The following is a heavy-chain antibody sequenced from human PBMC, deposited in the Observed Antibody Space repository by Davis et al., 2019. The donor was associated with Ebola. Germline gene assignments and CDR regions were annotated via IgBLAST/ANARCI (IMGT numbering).Heavy chain of an antibody. J-gene: IGHJ6*02. V-gene: IGHV4-59*01. CDR1: GASFSRYY. D-gene: IGHD2-8*02. CDR2: IFYSGST. CDR3: ARGYCTGGVCYTRNYGMDV. Sequence: SETLSLTCTVSGASFSRYYWSWIRQPPGKGLEWIGYIFYSGSTSYNPSLKSRVTMSIDTSKKQFSLKLTSVTAADTAVYYCARGYCTGGVCYTRNYGMDVWGQGTTVTVSS.